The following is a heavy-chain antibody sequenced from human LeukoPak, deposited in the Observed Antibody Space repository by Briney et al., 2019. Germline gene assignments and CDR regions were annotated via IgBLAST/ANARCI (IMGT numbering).Heavy chain of an antibody. CDR2: INPNSGGT. V-gene: IGHV1-2*02. J-gene: IGHJ3*02. CDR1: GYTFTGYY. D-gene: IGHD1-26*01. CDR3: ARDPYVGASYAFDI. Sequence: ASVKVSCKASGYTFTGYYMHWVRQAPGQGLEWMGWINPNSGGTNYEQKFQGRVTMTRDTSISTAYMELSRLRSDDTAVYYCARDPYVGASYAFDIWGQGTMVTVSS.